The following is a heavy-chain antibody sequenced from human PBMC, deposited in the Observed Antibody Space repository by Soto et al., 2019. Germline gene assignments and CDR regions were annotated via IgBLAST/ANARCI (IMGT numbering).Heavy chain of an antibody. CDR3: ARSRAGGTWEQYPSFYFDY. Sequence: QVLLVQSGAEVKKPGASVKVACKASGYTFTNYGISWVRRAPGQGLEWLGWISTYNGDRDFAQKVQGRVTMTTDTSTTTAYMELRSLRSNDTAVYYCARSRAGGTWEQYPSFYFDYWGQGALVTVSS. D-gene: IGHD1-26*01. J-gene: IGHJ4*02. CDR1: GYTFTNYG. V-gene: IGHV1-18*01. CDR2: ISTYNGDR.